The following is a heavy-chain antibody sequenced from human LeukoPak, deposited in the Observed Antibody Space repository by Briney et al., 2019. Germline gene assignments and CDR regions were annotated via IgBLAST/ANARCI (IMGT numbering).Heavy chain of an antibody. CDR2: IYYSGST. D-gene: IGHD2-21*01. CDR1: GGSISSYY. V-gene: IGHV4-59*01. Sequence: KTSETLSLTCTVSGGSISSYYWSWIRQPPGKGLEWIRYIYYSGSTNYNPSLKSRVTISVDTSKNQFSLKLSSVTAADTAVYYCASNCGVFPPLHHAFDIWGQGTMVTVSS. CDR3: ASNCGVFPPLHHAFDI. J-gene: IGHJ3*02.